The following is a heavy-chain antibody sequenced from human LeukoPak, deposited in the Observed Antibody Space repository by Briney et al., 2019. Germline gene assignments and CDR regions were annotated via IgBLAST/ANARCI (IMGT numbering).Heavy chain of an antibody. CDR2: ISGSGGST. Sequence: GGSLRLSCAASGFTFSTYAMSWVRQAPGKGLEWVSAISGSGGSTYYADSVKGRFTISRDNSKNTLYLQMNSLRAEDTAVYYCAKDGALYYYYYYMDVWGKGTTVTVSS. D-gene: IGHD3-16*01. J-gene: IGHJ6*03. V-gene: IGHV3-23*01. CDR1: GFTFSTYA. CDR3: AKDGALYYYYYYMDV.